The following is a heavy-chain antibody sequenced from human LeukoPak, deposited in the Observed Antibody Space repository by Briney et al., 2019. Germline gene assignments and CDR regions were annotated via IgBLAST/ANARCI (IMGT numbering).Heavy chain of an antibody. J-gene: IGHJ4*02. CDR3: ARDMSYYDSTSDY. Sequence: GGSLRLSCVASGFTVSSNYMSWVRQAPGKGLEWVSVIYSGGSTYYADSVKGRFTISRDNSKNTLYLQMNSLRAEDTAVYYCARDMSYYDSTSDYWGQGTLVTVSS. V-gene: IGHV3-66*01. CDR2: IYSGGST. CDR1: GFTVSSNY. D-gene: IGHD3-22*01.